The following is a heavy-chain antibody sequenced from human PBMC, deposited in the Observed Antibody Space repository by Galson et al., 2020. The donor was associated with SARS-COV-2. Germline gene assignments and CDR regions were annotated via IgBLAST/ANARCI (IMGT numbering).Heavy chain of an antibody. CDR1: GFIFSRYT. CDR3: ARVGGSYYLDS. V-gene: IGHV3-21*01. CDR2: ISSTSSDM. Sequence: GESLKISCAASGFIFSRYTLNWVRQVPGRGLEWVSTISSTSSDMSYSDSVKGRFSISRDNAKNSLYLQMNSLRAEDTAIYYCARVGGSYYLDSWGQGTLVTVPS. D-gene: IGHD1-26*01. J-gene: IGHJ4*02.